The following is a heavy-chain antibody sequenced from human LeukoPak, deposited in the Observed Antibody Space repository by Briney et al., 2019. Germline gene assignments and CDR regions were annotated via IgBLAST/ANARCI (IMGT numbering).Heavy chain of an antibody. CDR2: IHYSGTT. J-gene: IGHJ4*02. Sequence: SETLCLTCTVSGGSISSLTYYWGWIRQPPGKGLEWIASIHYSGTTYYSPSLKSRVAISVDRSNNQFSLKLSSVTAADTAVYYCAREYCSGGSCYAHFDYWGQGTLVTVSS. CDR3: AREYCSGGSCYAHFDY. CDR1: GGSISSLTYY. D-gene: IGHD2-15*01. V-gene: IGHV4-39*07.